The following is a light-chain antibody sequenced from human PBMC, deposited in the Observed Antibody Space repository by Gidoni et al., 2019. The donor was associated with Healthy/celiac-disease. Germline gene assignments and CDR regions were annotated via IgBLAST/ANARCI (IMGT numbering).Light chain of an antibody. J-gene: IGLJ1*01. V-gene: IGLV2-14*01. Sequence: QSALTQPASVSGSPGQSITISCTGTSSDVGGYNYVSWYQQHPGKAPKLMIYEVSNQPSGDSNRFSGSKSGNTASLTISGLQAEDEADYYCSSYTSSSTVFGTGTKVTVL. CDR2: EVS. CDR3: SSYTSSSTV. CDR1: SSDVGGYNY.